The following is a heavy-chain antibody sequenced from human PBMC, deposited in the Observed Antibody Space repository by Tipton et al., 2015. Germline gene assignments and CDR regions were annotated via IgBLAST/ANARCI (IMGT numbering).Heavy chain of an antibody. CDR3: ARGFPGDTNKDDFFDP. CDR2: INHSGSS. D-gene: IGHD1-26*01. CDR1: GYSINNDYY. J-gene: IGHJ5*02. Sequence: GLVKPSETMSLTCDVSGYSINNDYYWGWIRQAPGKGLEWIGEINHSGSSKYNPSLKSRLIVSVDTSKNQFSLGLTSVTAADTAEYYCARGFPGDTNKDDFFDPWGQGTLVTVSS. V-gene: IGHV4-38-2*01.